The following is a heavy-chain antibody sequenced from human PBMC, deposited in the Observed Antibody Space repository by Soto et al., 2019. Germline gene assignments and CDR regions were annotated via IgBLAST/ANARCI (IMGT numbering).Heavy chain of an antibody. CDR3: ARDKDRLQLGGNYYYILDV. V-gene: IGHV1-69*05. CDR2: IMPVFPTP. D-gene: IGHD5-12*01. Sequence: VQLEQSGPEVKKPGSSVKVSCKASGGTFSTSALSWVRQAPGQGLEWMGGIMPVFPTPDYAQKFQGRVTLTTDEXTSTAYMELGGLTSDDTAVYYCARDKDRLQLGGNYYYILDVWGQGTAVTVSS. J-gene: IGHJ6*02. CDR1: GGTFSTSA.